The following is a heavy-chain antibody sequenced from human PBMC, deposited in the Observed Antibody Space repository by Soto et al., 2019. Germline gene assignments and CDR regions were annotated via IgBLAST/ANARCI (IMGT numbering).Heavy chain of an antibody. J-gene: IGHJ6*02. CDR2: MNPNSGNT. D-gene: IGHD3-3*01. Sequence: ASVKVSCKASGDTFTNYDIKWVRQATGQGLEWMGWMNPNSGNTGYAQKFQGRVTMTRNTSISTAYVELSSLRSEDTAVYYCARGCPDAVTIFGVVIIGYYDMDVWGQGTTVTVSS. CDR3: ARGCPDAVTIFGVVIIGYYDMDV. V-gene: IGHV1-8*01. CDR1: GDTFTNYD.